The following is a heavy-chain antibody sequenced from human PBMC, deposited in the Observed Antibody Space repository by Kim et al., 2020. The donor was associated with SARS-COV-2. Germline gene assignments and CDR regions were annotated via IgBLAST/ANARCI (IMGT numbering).Heavy chain of an antibody. V-gene: IGHV3-21*05. Sequence: GESLKISCAASGFSFDSYSMNWVCQAPGKGLEWISFISSSSTFIYQAASVRGRFTISRDNAKNSVYLQMNSLRADDTAVYYCARALKGGYYDSSGYDYWG. CDR3: ARALKGGYYDSSGYDY. CDR2: ISSSSTFI. J-gene: IGHJ4*01. D-gene: IGHD3-22*01. CDR1: GFSFDSYS.